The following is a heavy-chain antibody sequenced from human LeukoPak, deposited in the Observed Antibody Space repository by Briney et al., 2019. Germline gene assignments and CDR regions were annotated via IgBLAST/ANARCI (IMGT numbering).Heavy chain of an antibody. V-gene: IGHV1-69*04. D-gene: IGHD1-1*01. CDR3: ARVNLQNWNQPPRPGRYYFDY. Sequence: SVKVSCKASGGTFSSYAISWVRQAPGQGLEWMGRIIPIFGIANYAQKFQGRVTITADKSTSTAYMELGSLRSEDTAVYYCARVNLQNWNQPPRPGRYYFDYWGQGTLVTVSS. CDR2: IIPIFGIA. CDR1: GGTFSSYA. J-gene: IGHJ4*02.